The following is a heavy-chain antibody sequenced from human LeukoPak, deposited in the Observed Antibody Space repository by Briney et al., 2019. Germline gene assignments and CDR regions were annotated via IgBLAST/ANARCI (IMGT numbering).Heavy chain of an antibody. CDR1: GGSISSGGYY. V-gene: IGHV4-30-2*01. J-gene: IGHJ5*02. D-gene: IGHD3-10*01. Sequence: SETLSLTCTVSGGSISSGGYYWSWIRQPPGKGLEWIGYIYHSGSTYYNPSLKSRVTISVDRSKNQFSLQLSSVTAADTAVYYCATYYYGSGSYYTTSWGQGTLVTVSS. CDR2: IYHSGST. CDR3: ATYYYGSGSYYTTS.